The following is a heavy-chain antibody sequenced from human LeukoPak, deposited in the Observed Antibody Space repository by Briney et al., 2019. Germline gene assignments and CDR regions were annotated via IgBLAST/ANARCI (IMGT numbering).Heavy chain of an antibody. CDR1: GFTFSKYW. D-gene: IGHD2-2*01. CDR2: MNGDGSTT. Sequence: PGGSLRLSCAASGFTFSKYWMHWVRQPPGKGLTWVARMNGDGSTTSYADSVKGRFTISRDNSKNTLYLQMNSLRAEDTAVYYCASQYCSSTSCYGIPFDYWGQGTLVTVSS. V-gene: IGHV3-74*01. J-gene: IGHJ4*02. CDR3: ASQYCSSTSCYGIPFDY.